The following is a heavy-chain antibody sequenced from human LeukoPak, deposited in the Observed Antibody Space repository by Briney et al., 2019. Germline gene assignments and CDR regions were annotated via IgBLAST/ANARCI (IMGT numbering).Heavy chain of an antibody. D-gene: IGHD1-26*01. J-gene: IGHJ5*02. CDR2: IYYSGSA. CDR3: ATLAGES. Sequence: SETLSLTCTVSGGSIISSAYSWGWIRQPPGKGLEYIGNIYYSGSAYYNPSLKSRVTLSVDTSNNQFSLRLTSVTAADTAVYYCATLAGESWGQGTLVTVSS. V-gene: IGHV4-39*01. CDR1: GGSIISSAYS.